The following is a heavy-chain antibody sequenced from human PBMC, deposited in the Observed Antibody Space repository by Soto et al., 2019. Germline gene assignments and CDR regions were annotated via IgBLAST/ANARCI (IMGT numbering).Heavy chain of an antibody. J-gene: IGHJ6*02. CDR3: AWDLDIVVVPAAMGMDV. CDR1: GYTFTGYY. D-gene: IGHD2-2*01. V-gene: IGHV1-2*04. Sequence: QVQLVQSGAEVKKPGASVKVYCKASGYTFTGYYMHWVRQAPGQGLEWMGWINPNSGGTNYAQKFQGWVTMTRDTSISTAYMELSRLRSDDTAVYYCAWDLDIVVVPAAMGMDVWGQGTTVTVSS. CDR2: INPNSGGT.